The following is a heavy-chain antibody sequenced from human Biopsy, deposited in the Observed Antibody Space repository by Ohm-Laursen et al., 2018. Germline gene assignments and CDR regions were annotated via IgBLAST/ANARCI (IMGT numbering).Heavy chain of an antibody. CDR2: VSYNGST. CDR3: ARDRGFYSDRTVPGYFDL. Sequence: TLSLTCTVSGDSISSYYWSWIRQPPGKGLEWIGYVSYNGSTDYNPSLQSRVTISVDTSKNHFSLRLRSVTPADTAMYYCARDRGFYSDRTVPGYFDLWGRGTLVTVSS. V-gene: IGHV4-59*01. J-gene: IGHJ2*01. CDR1: GDSISSYY. D-gene: IGHD3-22*01.